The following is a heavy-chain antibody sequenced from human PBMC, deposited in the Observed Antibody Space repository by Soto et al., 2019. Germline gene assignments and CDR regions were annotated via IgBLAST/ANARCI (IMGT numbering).Heavy chain of an antibody. J-gene: IGHJ6*03. CDR3: ARVLKGELLRNYYYYDYMDV. V-gene: IGHV4-31*03. CDR2: IYYSGST. CDR1: GGSISSGGYY. D-gene: IGHD3-10*01. Sequence: QVQLQESGPGLVKPSQTLSLTCTVSGGSISSGGYYWSWIRQHPGKGLEWIGYIYYSGSTYYNPSLKSRVTISVDTAKNQFSLKLSSVTAAVTAVYYCARVLKGELLRNYYYYDYMDVWGKGTTVTVSS.